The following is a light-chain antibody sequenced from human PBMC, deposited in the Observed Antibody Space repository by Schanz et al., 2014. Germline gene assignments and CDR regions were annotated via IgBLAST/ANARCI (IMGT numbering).Light chain of an antibody. CDR3: SSHASNNPRVV. CDR1: SSNIGSNV. V-gene: IGLV1-44*01. Sequence: QSVLTQPPSVSGAPGQRVTISCSGSSSNIGSNVVNWFRQLPGTAPKLLIYSDNQRPSGVPDRFSGSKSGNTASLTVSGLQAEDEADYYCSSHASNNPRVVFGGGTKLTVL. CDR2: SDN. J-gene: IGLJ2*01.